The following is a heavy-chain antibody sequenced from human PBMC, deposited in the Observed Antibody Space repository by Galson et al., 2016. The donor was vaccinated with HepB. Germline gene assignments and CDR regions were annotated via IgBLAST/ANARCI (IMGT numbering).Heavy chain of an antibody. CDR1: GFNFGGFA. V-gene: IGHV3-9*01. Sequence: SLRLSCAASGFNFGGFAMHWVRQVPGKGLEWVSAITWNTNNIQYADSVRGRFTIPRDNAKNSLYLQMNSLRPDDTAFYYCTKGLPYGTTWVGAFDYWSQGVLVTVSS. J-gene: IGHJ4*02. D-gene: IGHD3-10*01. CDR3: TKGLPYGTTWVGAFDY. CDR2: ITWNTNNI.